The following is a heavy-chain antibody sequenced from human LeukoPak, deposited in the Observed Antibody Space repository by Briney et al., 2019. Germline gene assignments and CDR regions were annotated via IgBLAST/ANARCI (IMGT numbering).Heavy chain of an antibody. CDR3: ARALVQWLVPGGDY. CDR1: GGSFSGYY. Sequence: PSETPSLTCAVFGGSFSGYYWSWIRQPPGKGLEWIGEINHSGSTNYNPSLKSRVTISLDTSKNQFSLKLTSVTAADTAVYYCARALVQWLVPGGDYWGQGALVTVSS. V-gene: IGHV4-34*01. D-gene: IGHD6-19*01. CDR2: INHSGST. J-gene: IGHJ4*02.